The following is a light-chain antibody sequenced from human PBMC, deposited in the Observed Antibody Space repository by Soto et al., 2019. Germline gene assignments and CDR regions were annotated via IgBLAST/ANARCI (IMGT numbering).Light chain of an antibody. CDR1: TSNIGKNF. CDR3: AVWDDSLTAYL. V-gene: IGLV1-47*01. J-gene: IGLJ1*01. CDR2: KND. Sequence: QSVLTQPPSASGTPGQRVTISCSGSTSNIGKNFVYWYQQLPGMAPRLLIYKNDQRPSRVPDRFSGSKSGTSASLAISGVRSEDEADDFCAVWDDSLTAYLFGSGTKLTVL.